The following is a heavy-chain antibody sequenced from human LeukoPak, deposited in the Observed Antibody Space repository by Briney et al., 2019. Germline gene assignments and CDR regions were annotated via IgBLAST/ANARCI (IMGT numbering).Heavy chain of an antibody. CDR1: GGSISSYY. CDR3: ARARPPQYYYGSGARYYFDY. Sequence: SETLSLTCTVSGGSISSYYWSWIRQPPGKGLEWIGYIYYSGSINYNPSLKSRVTISVDTSKNQFSLKLSSVTAADTAVYYCARARPPQYYYGSGARYYFDYWGQGTLVTVSS. J-gene: IGHJ4*02. D-gene: IGHD3-10*01. CDR2: IYYSGSI. V-gene: IGHV4-59*01.